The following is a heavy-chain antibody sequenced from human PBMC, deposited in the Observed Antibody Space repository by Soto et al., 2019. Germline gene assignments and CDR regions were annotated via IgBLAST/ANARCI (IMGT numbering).Heavy chain of an antibody. Sequence: GGSLRLSCAASGFTFRNYGMSWVRQAPGKGLEWVSAMSGGGGSTYYADSVKGRFTISRDNHKNTLYLQMNSLRAEDTAVYYCAKGDGGYDYPRYFGMDVWGQGITVTVSS. V-gene: IGHV3-23*01. CDR3: AKGDGGYDYPRYFGMDV. J-gene: IGHJ6*02. CDR1: GFTFRNYG. D-gene: IGHD5-12*01. CDR2: MSGGGGST.